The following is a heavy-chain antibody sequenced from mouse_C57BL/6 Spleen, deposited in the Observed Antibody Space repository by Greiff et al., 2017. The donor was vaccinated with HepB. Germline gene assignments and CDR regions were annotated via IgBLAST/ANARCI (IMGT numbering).Heavy chain of an antibody. Sequence: QVQLQQPGAELVKPGASVKMSCKASGYTFTSYWITWVKQRPGQGLEWIGDIYPGSGSTNYNEKFKSKATLTVDTSSSTAYMQLSRLTSEDSAVYYCARLLGGSSSAWFAYWGQGTLVTVSA. CDR1: GYTFTSYW. CDR2: IYPGSGST. V-gene: IGHV1-55*01. J-gene: IGHJ3*01. CDR3: ARLLGGSSSAWFAY. D-gene: IGHD1-1*01.